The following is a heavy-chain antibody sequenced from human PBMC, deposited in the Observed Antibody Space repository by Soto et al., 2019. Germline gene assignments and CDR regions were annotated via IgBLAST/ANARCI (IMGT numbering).Heavy chain of an antibody. CDR2: IYSGGST. D-gene: IGHD6-6*01. CDR1: GFTVSSNY. J-gene: IGHJ6*02. CDR3: ARACIAARRHYYYGMDV. V-gene: IGHV3-53*01. Sequence: PGGSLRLSCAASGFTVSSNYMSWVRQAPGKGLEWVSVIYSGGSTYYADSVKGRFTISRDNSKNTLYLQMNSLRAEDTAVYYCARACIAARRHYYYGMDVWGQGTTVTVSS.